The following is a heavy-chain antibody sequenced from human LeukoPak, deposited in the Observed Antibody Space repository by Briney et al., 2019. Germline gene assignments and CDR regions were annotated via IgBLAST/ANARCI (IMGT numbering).Heavy chain of an antibody. Sequence: GGSLRLSCAASGFTFSSYWMSWVRQAPGKGLEWVANIKQDGSEKYYVDSVKGRFTISRDNAKNSLYLQMNSLRAEDTAVYYCARESPDCSGGSCYFDYWGQGTLVIVSS. J-gene: IGHJ4*02. CDR2: IKQDGSEK. CDR3: ARESPDCSGGSCYFDY. CDR1: GFTFSSYW. V-gene: IGHV3-7*05. D-gene: IGHD2-15*01.